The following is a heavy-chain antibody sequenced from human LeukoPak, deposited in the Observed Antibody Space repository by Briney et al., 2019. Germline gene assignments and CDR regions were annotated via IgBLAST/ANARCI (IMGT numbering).Heavy chain of an antibody. V-gene: IGHV3-21*01. CDR3: ARDGGYDIHLYYFDY. CDR1: GFTFSTYT. D-gene: IGHD3-9*01. CDR2: ISTSSIYI. Sequence: PGGSLRLSCAASGFTFSTYTMNWVRQAPGKGLEWVSSISTSSIYIYYADSVKGRFTISRDNAKNSLYLQMNSLRAEDTAVYYCARDGGYDIHLYYFDYWGQGTLVTVSS. J-gene: IGHJ4*02.